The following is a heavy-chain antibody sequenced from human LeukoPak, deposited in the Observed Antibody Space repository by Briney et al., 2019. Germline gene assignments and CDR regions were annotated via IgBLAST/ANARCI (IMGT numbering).Heavy chain of an antibody. Sequence: GGSLRLSCAASGFTLSSYDMHWVRQPIGKGLEWVSVIGTAGDTYYPGSVKGRFTISRENAKNSLYLQMNSLRAGDTAVYYCARDGGGRWSDWYFDLWGRGTLVTVSS. V-gene: IGHV3-13*01. CDR2: IGTAGDT. D-gene: IGHD4-23*01. J-gene: IGHJ2*01. CDR3: ARDGGGRWSDWYFDL. CDR1: GFTLSSYD.